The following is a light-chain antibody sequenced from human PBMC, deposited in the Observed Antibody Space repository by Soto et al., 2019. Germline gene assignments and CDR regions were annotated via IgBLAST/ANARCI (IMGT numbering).Light chain of an antibody. CDR1: SSDIGHYNY. V-gene: IGLV2-14*01. J-gene: IGLJ1*01. CDR2: EVT. CDR3: NSYTSTSTLV. Sequence: QSVLTQPASVSGSPGQSITISCTGTSSDIGHYNYVSWYQQHPGKVPKLMIFEVTNRPSGISNRFSGSKSGNTASLTISGLQAEDEADYYCNSYTSTSTLVFGTGTKLTVL.